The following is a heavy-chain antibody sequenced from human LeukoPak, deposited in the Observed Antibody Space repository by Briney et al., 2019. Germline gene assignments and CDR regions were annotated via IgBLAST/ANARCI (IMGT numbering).Heavy chain of an antibody. J-gene: IGHJ4*02. CDR3: VKGPPFCDILTGYFKGAYFDY. V-gene: IGHV3-64D*06. D-gene: IGHD3-9*01. CDR2: ISSNGGST. CDR1: GFTFSSYA. Sequence: GGSLRLSCSASGFTFSSYAMHWVRQAPGKGLEYVSAISSNGGSTYYADSVKGRFTISRDNSKNTLYLQMSSLRAEDTAVYYCVKGPPFCDILTGYFKGAYFDYWGQGTLVTVSS.